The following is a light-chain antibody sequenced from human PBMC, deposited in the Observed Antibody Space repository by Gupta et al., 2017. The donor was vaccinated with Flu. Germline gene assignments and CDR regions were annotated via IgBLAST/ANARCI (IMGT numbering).Light chain of an antibody. Sequence: PSSLSASVGDRVTIACRARQGIRNEVGWYQHRPGKAPKLLIYAASKLLSGVPSRFSGSGSGTDFTLTISSLQPEDFATYYCLQDYSFPITFGQGTRLEIK. J-gene: IGKJ5*01. V-gene: IGKV1-6*01. CDR2: AAS. CDR3: LQDYSFPIT. CDR1: QGIRNE.